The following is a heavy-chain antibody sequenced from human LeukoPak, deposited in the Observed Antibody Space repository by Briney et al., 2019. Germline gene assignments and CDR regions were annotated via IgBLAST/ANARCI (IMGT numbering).Heavy chain of an antibody. CDR3: ARGRVMVYYYYGMDV. Sequence: SETLSLTCAVYGGSFSGYYWSWIRQPPGKGLEWIGEINHSGSTNYNPSPKSRVTISVDTSKNQFSLNLSSVTAADTAVYYCARGRVMVYYYYGMDVWGQGTTVTVSS. CDR1: GGSFSGYY. D-gene: IGHD3-10*01. J-gene: IGHJ6*02. CDR2: INHSGST. V-gene: IGHV4-34*01.